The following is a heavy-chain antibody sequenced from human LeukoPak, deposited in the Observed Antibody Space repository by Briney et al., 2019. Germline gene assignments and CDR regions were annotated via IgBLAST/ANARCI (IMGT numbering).Heavy chain of an antibody. CDR3: ARGSDFEPTVDY. V-gene: IGHV1-2*02. J-gene: IGHJ4*02. Sequence: ASVKVSCKASGYTFTGYYMHWVRQAPGQGLEWMGWINPNSGGTNYAQKFQGRVTMTRDTSISTAYMELSRLRSDNTAVYYCARGSDFEPTVDYWGQGTLVTVSS. CDR1: GYTFTGYY. D-gene: IGHD3-3*01. CDR2: INPNSGGT.